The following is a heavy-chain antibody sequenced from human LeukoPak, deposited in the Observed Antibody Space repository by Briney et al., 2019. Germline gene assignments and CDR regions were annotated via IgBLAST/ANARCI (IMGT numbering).Heavy chain of an antibody. Sequence: SVKVSCKASGGTFSSYAISWVRQAPGQGLEWMGGIIPIFGTANYAQKFQGRVTITTDESTSTAYMELSSLRSEDTAVYYCARSPVPAAMEYYFDYWGQGTLVTVSS. CDR3: ARSPVPAAMEYYFDY. D-gene: IGHD2-2*01. V-gene: IGHV1-69*05. CDR2: IIPIFGTA. J-gene: IGHJ4*02. CDR1: GGTFSSYA.